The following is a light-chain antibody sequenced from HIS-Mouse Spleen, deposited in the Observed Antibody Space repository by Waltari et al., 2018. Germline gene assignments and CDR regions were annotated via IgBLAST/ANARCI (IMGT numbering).Light chain of an antibody. J-gene: IGKJ4*01. V-gene: IGKV1-33*01. Sequence: DIQMTQSPSSLSASVGDRVTITCQPSQDISNYLNWYQQKPGKAPKLLIYDASNLETGVPSRFSGSGSGTDFTFTISSLQPEDIATYYCQQYDNLPLTFGGGTKVEIK. CDR3: QQYDNLPLT. CDR1: QDISNY. CDR2: DAS.